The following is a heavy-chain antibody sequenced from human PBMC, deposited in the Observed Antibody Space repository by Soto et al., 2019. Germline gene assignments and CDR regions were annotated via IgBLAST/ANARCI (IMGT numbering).Heavy chain of an antibody. CDR2: IYSGGST. CDR1: GFTVSSNY. Sequence: PVGSLRLSCAASGFTVSSNYMSWVRQAPGKGLEWVSVIYSGGSTYYADSVKGRFTISRDNSKNTLYLQMNSLRAEDTAVYYCARELFPTTVTRPNPQTKKKILYGMDVWGQGTTVTVSS. CDR3: ARELFPTTVTRPNPQTKKKILYGMDV. V-gene: IGHV3-53*01. D-gene: IGHD4-17*01. J-gene: IGHJ6*02.